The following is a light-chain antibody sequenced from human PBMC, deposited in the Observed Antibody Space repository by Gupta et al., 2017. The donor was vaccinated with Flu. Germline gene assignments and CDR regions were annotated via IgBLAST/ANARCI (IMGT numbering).Light chain of an antibody. CDR1: KLGDKY. CDR2: QDT. J-gene: IGLJ3*02. Sequence: CSGDKLGDKYTYWYQQKPGQSPVLVIYQDTKRPSGIPERFSASNSGNTATLTISGTQALDEGDYYCQAWDSNGVVFGGGTKLTVL. V-gene: IGLV3-1*01. CDR3: QAWDSNGVV.